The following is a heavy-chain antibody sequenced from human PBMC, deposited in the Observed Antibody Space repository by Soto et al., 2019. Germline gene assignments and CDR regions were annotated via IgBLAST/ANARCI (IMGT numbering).Heavy chain of an antibody. CDR2: IYHGGST. V-gene: IGHV4-30-2*01. CDR3: ARGGSRFYAMDV. J-gene: IGHJ6*02. Sequence: QLQLQESGSGLVKPSQTLSLSCAVSGGSISSGGYSWSWIRQPPGKGLEWIGHIYHGGSTHYNPSLRSRVTISVDMSKTHFSLKLSSVPAADTAVYYCARGGSRFYAMDVWGQGTTVTV. CDR1: GGSISSGGYS.